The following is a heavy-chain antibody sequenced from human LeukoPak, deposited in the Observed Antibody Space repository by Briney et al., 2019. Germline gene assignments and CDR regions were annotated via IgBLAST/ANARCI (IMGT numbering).Heavy chain of an antibody. Sequence: SETLSLTCAVYGGSFSGYYWSWIRQPPGKGLEGIGEIKHSGSTNYNPSLKSRVTISVDTSKNQFSLKLSSVTAADTAVYYCARFGDYRPYYFDYWGQGTLVTVSS. J-gene: IGHJ4*02. CDR1: GGSFSGYY. D-gene: IGHD4-17*01. V-gene: IGHV4-34*01. CDR2: IKHSGST. CDR3: ARFGDYRPYYFDY.